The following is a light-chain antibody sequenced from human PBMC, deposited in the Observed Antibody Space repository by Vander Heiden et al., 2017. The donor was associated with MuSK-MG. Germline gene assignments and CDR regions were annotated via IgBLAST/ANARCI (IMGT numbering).Light chain of an antibody. CDR1: EGISSY. V-gene: IGKV1-9*01. CDR2: AAS. Sequence: IQATQSPSCLYESVGDRLTIACRASEGISSYLAWYQQKPGSAPQLLIYAASMLQRGLPSRCSSSGSATDFTLTISRLQPEDFASYYCQHLNSSPLTFGQGTKVEIE. J-gene: IGKJ2*01. CDR3: QHLNSSPLT.